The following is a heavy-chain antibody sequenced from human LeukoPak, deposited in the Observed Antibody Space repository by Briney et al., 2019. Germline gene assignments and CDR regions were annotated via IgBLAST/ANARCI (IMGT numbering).Heavy chain of an antibody. D-gene: IGHD2-15*01. V-gene: IGHV1-69*06. CDR3: ARDHQVVAATHSDY. Sequence: SVKVSCKASGGTFSSYAISWVRQAPGQGLEWMGGIIPIFGTANYAQKFQGRVTITADKSTSTAYMELSSLRSEDTAVYYCARDHQVVAATHSDYWGQGTLVTVSS. J-gene: IGHJ4*02. CDR1: GGTFSSYA. CDR2: IIPIFGTA.